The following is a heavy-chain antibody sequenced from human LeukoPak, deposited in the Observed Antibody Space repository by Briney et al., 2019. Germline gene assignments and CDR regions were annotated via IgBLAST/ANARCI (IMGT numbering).Heavy chain of an antibody. CDR1: GGSFSGYY. CDR2: IYYSGST. V-gene: IGHV4-34*01. J-gene: IGHJ4*02. Sequence: SETLSLTCAVYGGSFSGYYWSWIRQPPGKGLEWIGSIYYSGSTYYNPSLKSRVTISVDTSKNQFSLKLSSVTAADTAVYYCARGLVGLINWYYYDSSAANYFDYWGQGTLVTVSS. CDR3: ARGLVGLINWYYYDSSAANYFDY. D-gene: IGHD3-22*01.